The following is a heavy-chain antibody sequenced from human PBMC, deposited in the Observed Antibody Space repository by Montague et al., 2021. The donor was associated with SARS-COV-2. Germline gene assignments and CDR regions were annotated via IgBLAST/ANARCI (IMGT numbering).Heavy chain of an antibody. CDR3: ARVNSSGWYGYYYYSMDV. Sequence: SETLSLTCAVSGGSISSSNWRSWVRQPPGKGLEWIREIYHSGSTXXNPSLKSRVTISVDKSKNQFSLKLSSVTAADTAVYYCARVNSSGWYGYYYYSMDVWGQGTTVTVSS. V-gene: IGHV4-4*02. CDR1: GGSISSSNW. D-gene: IGHD6-19*01. CDR2: IYHSGST. J-gene: IGHJ6*02.